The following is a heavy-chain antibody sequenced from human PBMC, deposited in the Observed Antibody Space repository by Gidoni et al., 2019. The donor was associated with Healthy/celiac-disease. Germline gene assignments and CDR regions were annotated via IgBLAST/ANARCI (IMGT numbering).Heavy chain of an antibody. CDR3: ARVKGVRTKLGPFDY. J-gene: IGHJ4*02. V-gene: IGHV4-34*01. Sequence: VQLQQWGAGLLKPSETLSLTCAVSGCSFSGYYWSWIRQPPGKGLEWIGEINHSGSTNYNPSLKSRVTIAVDTSKKKFSLKLRSLTAADTAVYYCARVKGVRTKLGPFDYWGQGTLVTVSS. CDR2: INHSGST. CDR1: GCSFSGYY. D-gene: IGHD7-27*01.